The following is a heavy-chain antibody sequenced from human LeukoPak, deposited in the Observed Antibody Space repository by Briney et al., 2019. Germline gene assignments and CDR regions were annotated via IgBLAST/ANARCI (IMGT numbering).Heavy chain of an antibody. CDR3: AKATGYSSGYSLG. V-gene: IGHV3-23*01. J-gene: IGHJ4*02. D-gene: IGHD6-19*01. Sequence: GGSLRLSCAASGFSFSSYAMSWVRQAPGKGLEWVSAISGSGGGTYYADSVKGRFTISRDNSKNTLYLQMNSLRAEDTAVYYCAKATGYSSGYSLGWGQGTLVTVSS. CDR2: ISGSGGGT. CDR1: GFSFSSYA.